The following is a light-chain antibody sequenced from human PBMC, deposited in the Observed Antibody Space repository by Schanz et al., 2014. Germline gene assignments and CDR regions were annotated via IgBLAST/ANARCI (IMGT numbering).Light chain of an antibody. J-gene: IGLJ1*01. Sequence: QSALTQPPSASGSPGQSVTISCTGTSSDVGGYNYVSWYQQHPGKAPKLMIFDVNQRPSGVPDRFSGSKSGNTASLTISGLQAEDEADYYCSSYTSSTTPFVFGTGTKVTVL. CDR2: DVN. CDR1: SSDVGGYNY. CDR3: SSYTSSTTPFV. V-gene: IGLV2-8*01.